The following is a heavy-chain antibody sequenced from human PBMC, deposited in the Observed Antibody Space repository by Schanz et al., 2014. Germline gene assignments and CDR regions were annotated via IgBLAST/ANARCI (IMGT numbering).Heavy chain of an antibody. CDR2: ISSSGGST. D-gene: IGHD2-21*02. V-gene: IGHV3-23*01. J-gene: IGHJ4*02. CDR3: AGDGDFDY. Sequence: EVHLLESGGGLVQPGGSLRLSCAASGFTVSNHDLSWVRQAPGKGLEWVSAISSSGGSTVYEDSVKGRFTITRDNTKTTLLLQMSSRRAEETAFYYGAGDGDFDYWGQGTLVTVSS. CDR1: GFTVSNHD.